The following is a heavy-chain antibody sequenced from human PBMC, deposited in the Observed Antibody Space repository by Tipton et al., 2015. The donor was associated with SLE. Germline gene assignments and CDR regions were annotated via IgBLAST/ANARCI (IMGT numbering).Heavy chain of an antibody. D-gene: IGHD2-15*01. CDR1: GGTFSSYA. J-gene: IGHJ3*02. CDR3: APTRTYYCSGGSCPPEAFDI. CDR2: IIPIFGTA. V-gene: IGHV1-69*01. Sequence: QVQLVQSGAEVKKPGSSVKVSCKASGGTFSSYAISWVRQAPGQGLEWMGGIIPIFGTANHAQKFQGRVTITADESTSTAYMELSSLRSEDTAVYYCAPTRTYYCSGGSCPPEAFDIWGQGTMVTVSS.